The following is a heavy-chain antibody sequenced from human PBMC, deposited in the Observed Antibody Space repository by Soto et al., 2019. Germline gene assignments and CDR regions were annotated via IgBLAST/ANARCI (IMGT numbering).Heavy chain of an antibody. J-gene: IGHJ6*02. D-gene: IGHD2-15*01. CDR3: ARFRDVAATTLYYYYGMDV. CDR1: GFTFSSYS. V-gene: IGHV3-21*01. Sequence: GGSLRLSCAASGFTFSSYSMNWVRQAPGKGLEWVSSISSSSYIYYADSVKGRFTISRDNAKNSLYLQMNSLRAEDTAVYYCARFRDVAATTLYYYYGMDVWGQGTTVTVSS. CDR2: ISSSSYI.